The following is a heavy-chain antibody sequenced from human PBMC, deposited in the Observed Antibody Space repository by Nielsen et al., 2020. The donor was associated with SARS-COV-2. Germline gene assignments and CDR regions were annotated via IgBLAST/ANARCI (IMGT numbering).Heavy chain of an antibody. D-gene: IGHD6-19*01. CDR1: GFTFSSYG. Sequence: GGSLRLSCAASGFTFSSYGMHWVRQAPGKGLEWVAVIWYDGSNKYYADSVKGRFTISRDNSKNSLYLQMNSLRAEDTAVYYCARGGEQWLVPTYFDYWGQGTLVTVSS. V-gene: IGHV3-33*01. CDR2: IWYDGSNK. CDR3: ARGGEQWLVPTYFDY. J-gene: IGHJ4*02.